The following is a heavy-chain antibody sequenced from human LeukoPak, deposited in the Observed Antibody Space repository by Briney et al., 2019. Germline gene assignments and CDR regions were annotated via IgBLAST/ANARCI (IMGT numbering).Heavy chain of an antibody. CDR2: IKQDGSEK. V-gene: IGHV3-7*01. CDR3: AREPERRITMVRGVKHYYYMDV. CDR1: GFTFSSYW. D-gene: IGHD3-10*01. Sequence: GGSLRLSCAASGFTFSSYWMSWVRQAPGKGLEWVANIKQDGSEKYYVDSVKGRFTISRDNAKNSLYLQMNSLRAEDTAVYYCAREPERRITMVRGVKHYYYMDVWGKGTTVTVSS. J-gene: IGHJ6*03.